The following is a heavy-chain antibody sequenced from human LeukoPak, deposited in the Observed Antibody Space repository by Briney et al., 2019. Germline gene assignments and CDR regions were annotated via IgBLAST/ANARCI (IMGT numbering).Heavy chain of an antibody. CDR1: GFTVRSNY. CDR3: ARDYYDSSGYYY. V-gene: IGHV3-66*01. CDR2: IYSGGST. D-gene: IGHD3-22*01. Sequence: GGSLRLSCAASGFTVRSNYMSWVRQAPGKGLEWVSVIYSGGSTYYADSVKGRFTISRDNSKNTLCLQMNSLRAEDTAVYYCARDYYDSSGYYYWGQGTLVTVSS. J-gene: IGHJ4*02.